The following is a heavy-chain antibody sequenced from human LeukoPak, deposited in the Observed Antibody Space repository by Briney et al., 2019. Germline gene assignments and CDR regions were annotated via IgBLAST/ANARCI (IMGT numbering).Heavy chain of an antibody. CDR2: INPNSGGT. J-gene: IGHJ4*02. Sequence: AXGYTFTGYYMHWVRQAPGQGLEWMGWINPNSGGTNYAQKFQGRVTMTRDTSISTAYMELSRLRSDDTAVYYCAKVXXXRXQLWADYWGQGTLVTVSS. CDR1: GYTFTGYY. V-gene: IGHV1-2*02. CDR3: AKVXXXRXQLWADY. D-gene: IGHD5-18*01.